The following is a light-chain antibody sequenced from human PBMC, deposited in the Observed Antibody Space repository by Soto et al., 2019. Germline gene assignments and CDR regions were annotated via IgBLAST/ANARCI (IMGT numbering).Light chain of an antibody. J-gene: IGLJ1*01. V-gene: IGLV3-21*02. Sequence: SYELTQPPSVSVAPGQTARITCGGNNIGSKSVHWYQQKPGQAPVLVVYDDSDPTSGIPERFSVSNSGNTATLTISRVEAGDEADYYCQVWDSSSDHYVFGTGTKVTVL. CDR3: QVWDSSSDHYV. CDR1: NIGSKS. CDR2: DDS.